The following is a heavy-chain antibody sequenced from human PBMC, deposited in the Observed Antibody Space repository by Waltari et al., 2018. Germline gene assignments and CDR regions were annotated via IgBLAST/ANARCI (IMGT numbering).Heavy chain of an antibody. Sequence: QVQLVESGGGVVQPGRSLRLSCAASGFTFSSYAMHWVRQAPGKGLGWVAVLSYDGSNKYYADSVKGRFTIARDNSKNTLYLQMNSLRAEDTAVYYCARDSGTDYYYGMDVWGQGTTVTVSS. CDR3: ARDSGTDYYYGMDV. J-gene: IGHJ6*02. CDR2: LSYDGSNK. CDR1: GFTFSSYA. V-gene: IGHV3-30*01. D-gene: IGHD6-13*01.